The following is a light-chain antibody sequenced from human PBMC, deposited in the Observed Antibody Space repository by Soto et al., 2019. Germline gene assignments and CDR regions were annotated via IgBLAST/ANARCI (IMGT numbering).Light chain of an antibody. CDR2: GVS. V-gene: IGKV3-20*01. CDR1: QTISSNF. Sequence: EIVLTQSPGTLSLSPGEGATLACRASQTISSNFLAWYQQKPGQAPRLLIYGVSIRATGIPDRCSGSGSGTDFTLTISRLEPEDFAVYYCQQCGSSPWTFGQGTTGEIK. J-gene: IGKJ1*01. CDR3: QQCGSSPWT.